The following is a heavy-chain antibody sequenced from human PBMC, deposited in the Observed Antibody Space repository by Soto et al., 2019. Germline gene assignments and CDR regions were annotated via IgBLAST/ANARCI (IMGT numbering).Heavy chain of an antibody. CDR2: ISAYNGNT. D-gene: IGHD3-22*01. Sequence: QVQLVQSGAEVKKPGASVKVSCKASGYTFTSYGISWVRQAPGQGLEWMGWISAYNGNTNYAQKLQDRVTMTTDTSTGTADMELRSLRSDETAVYYCARVKSPSLIRVDYWGQGTLVTVSS. J-gene: IGHJ4*02. CDR3: ARVKSPSLIRVDY. V-gene: IGHV1-18*01. CDR1: GYTFTSYG.